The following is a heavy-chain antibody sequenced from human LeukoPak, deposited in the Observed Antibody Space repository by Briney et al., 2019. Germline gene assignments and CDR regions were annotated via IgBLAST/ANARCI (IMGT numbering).Heavy chain of an antibody. Sequence: ASVKVSCKASGYTFTGYYMHWVRQAPGQGLEWMGWINPNSGGTNYAQKFQGRVTMTRDTSINTAYMELSRLRSDDTAVYYCARDSLPSSSWYYYYCYMDVWGKGTTVTVSS. CDR1: GYTFTGYY. CDR3: ARDSLPSSSWYYYYCYMDV. J-gene: IGHJ6*03. D-gene: IGHD6-13*01. CDR2: INPNSGGT. V-gene: IGHV1-2*02.